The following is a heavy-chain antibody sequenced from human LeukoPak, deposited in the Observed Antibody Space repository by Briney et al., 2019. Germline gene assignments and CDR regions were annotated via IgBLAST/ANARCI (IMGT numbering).Heavy chain of an antibody. CDR2: IYHSGST. J-gene: IGHJ3*02. CDR1: GGSISSSNW. CDR3: ARDSSSWYRAFDI. V-gene: IGHV4-4*02. Sequence: SGTLSLTCAVSGGSISSSNWWSWVRQPPGKGLEWIGEIYHSGSTNYNPSLKSRVTISVDTSKNQFSLKLSSVTAADTAVYYCARDSSSWYRAFDIWGQGTVVTVSS. D-gene: IGHD6-13*01.